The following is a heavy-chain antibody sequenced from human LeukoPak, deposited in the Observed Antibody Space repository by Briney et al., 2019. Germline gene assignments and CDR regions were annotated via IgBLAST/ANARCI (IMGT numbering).Heavy chain of an antibody. Sequence: SETLSLTCTVSGGSISSSTYYWGWIRQPPGKGLEWIGSIYYSGSTYYNPSLKSRVTISVDTPKNQFSLKLSSVTAADTAVYYCARHWGVGATYFDYWGQGTLVTVSS. CDR1: GGSISSSTYY. V-gene: IGHV4-39*01. D-gene: IGHD1-26*01. CDR3: ARHWGVGATYFDY. CDR2: IYYSGST. J-gene: IGHJ4*02.